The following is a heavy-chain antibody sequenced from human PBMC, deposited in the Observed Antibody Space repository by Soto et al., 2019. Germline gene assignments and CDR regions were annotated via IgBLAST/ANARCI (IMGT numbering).Heavy chain of an antibody. Sequence: PSETLSLTCAVSGGSISSSNWWSWVRQPPGKGLEWIGEIYHSGSTNYNPSLKSRVTISVDKSKNQFSLKLSSVTAADTAVYYCARGDDYGDYEGLFDIWGQGTMVTVSS. D-gene: IGHD4-17*01. CDR2: IYHSGST. CDR1: GGSISSSNW. J-gene: IGHJ3*02. V-gene: IGHV4-4*02. CDR3: ARGDDYGDYEGLFDI.